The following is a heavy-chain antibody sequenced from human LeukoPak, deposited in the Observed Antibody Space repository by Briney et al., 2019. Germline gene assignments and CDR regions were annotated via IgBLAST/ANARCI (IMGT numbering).Heavy chain of an antibody. CDR2: INPNSGGT. CDR1: GYTFTGYY. V-gene: IGHV1-2*02. D-gene: IGHD2-15*01. CDR3: AREHCSGGSCYSRLDY. J-gene: IGHJ4*02. Sequence: ASVKVSCKASGYTFTGYYMHWVRQAPGQGLEWMGWINPNSGGTNYAQKFQGRVTMTRDTSISTAYMELSRLRSDDTTVYHCAREHCSGGSCYSRLDYWGQGTLVTVSS.